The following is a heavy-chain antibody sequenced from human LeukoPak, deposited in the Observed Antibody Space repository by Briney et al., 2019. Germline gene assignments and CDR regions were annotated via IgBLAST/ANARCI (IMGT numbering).Heavy chain of an antibody. Sequence: GGSLRLSCAASGFSFSTTWMSWVRQAPGKGLEWVAFIRYDGSNKYYADSVKGRFTISRDNSKNTLYLQMNSLRAEDTAVYYCAKIAPRSTRIVVVPAAIKAFDYWGQGTLVTVSS. J-gene: IGHJ4*02. V-gene: IGHV3-30*02. D-gene: IGHD2-2*01. CDR3: AKIAPRSTRIVVVPAAIKAFDY. CDR1: GFSFSTTW. CDR2: IRYDGSNK.